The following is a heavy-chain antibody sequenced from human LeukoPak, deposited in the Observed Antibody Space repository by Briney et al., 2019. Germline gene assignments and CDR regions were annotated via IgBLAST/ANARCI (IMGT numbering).Heavy chain of an antibody. CDR3: ARSGSRGSSRSWFDP. V-gene: IGHV1-18*01. D-gene: IGHD6-19*01. J-gene: IGHJ5*02. CDR1: GYTFTSYG. Sequence: ASVKVSCKASGYTFTSYGISWVRQAPGQGLEWMGWISAYNGNTSYAQKLQGRVTMTTDTSTSTAYMELRSLRSDDTAVYYCARSGSRGSSRSWFDPWGQGTLVTVSS. CDR2: ISAYNGNT.